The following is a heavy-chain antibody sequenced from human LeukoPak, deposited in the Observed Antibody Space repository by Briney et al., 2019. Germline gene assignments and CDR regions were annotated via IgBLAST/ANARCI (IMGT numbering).Heavy chain of an antibody. V-gene: IGHV1-46*01. J-gene: IGHJ6*03. Sequence: ASVKVSCKASGYTFTSYYMHWVRQAPGQGLEWMGIINPSGGSTSYAQKFQGRVTMTEDTSTDTAYMELSSLRSEDTAVYYCATDTLSGYNYYYYMDVWDKGTTVTVSS. D-gene: IGHD3-22*01. CDR1: GYTFTSYY. CDR2: INPSGGST. CDR3: ATDTLSGYNYYYYMDV.